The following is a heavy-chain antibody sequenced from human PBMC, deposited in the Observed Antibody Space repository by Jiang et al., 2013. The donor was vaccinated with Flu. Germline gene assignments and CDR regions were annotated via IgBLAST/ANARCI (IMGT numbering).Heavy chain of an antibody. J-gene: IGHJ4*02. D-gene: IGHD1-1*01. CDR2: IDTAGST. CDR3: GKGAGFLIEY. CDR1: GFTVSNSY. V-gene: IGHV3-66*01. Sequence: QLVESGGGLVQPGESLRLSCAASGFTVSNSYISWARRAPGKGLEWVSIIDTAGSTHYADSVRDRFTIYRDTSKNTLYLEINSLRAEDTAVYYCGKGAGFLIEYWGQGTLVTVSS.